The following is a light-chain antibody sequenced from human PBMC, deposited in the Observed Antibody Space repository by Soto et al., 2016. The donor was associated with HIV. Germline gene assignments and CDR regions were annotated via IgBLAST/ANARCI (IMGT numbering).Light chain of an antibody. J-gene: IGLJ1*01. Sequence: SYVLTQPPSVSVAPGKTARITCGGDNIGSKSVHWYQQKPGQAPVLVVYDDSDRPSGIPERFSGSNSGNTATLTISRVEAGDEADFYCQVWDSSSDHPGVFGTGTKVTVL. CDR3: QVWDSSSDHPGV. V-gene: IGLV3-21*03. CDR1: NIGSKS. CDR2: DDS.